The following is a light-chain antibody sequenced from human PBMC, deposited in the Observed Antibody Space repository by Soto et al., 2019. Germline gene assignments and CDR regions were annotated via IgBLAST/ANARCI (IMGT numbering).Light chain of an antibody. CDR3: SPYAASNDFG. V-gene: IGLV2-8*01. J-gene: IGLJ1*01. Sequence: QSVLTQPPSASGSPGQSVTISCTGTSSDVGGYDYVSWYQQHAGKAPKLMIYEVTKRPSGVPDRFSGSKSGNTASLTVSGLQAEDEAYYSCSPYAASNDFGFGTGTKVTVL. CDR1: SSDVGGYDY. CDR2: EVT.